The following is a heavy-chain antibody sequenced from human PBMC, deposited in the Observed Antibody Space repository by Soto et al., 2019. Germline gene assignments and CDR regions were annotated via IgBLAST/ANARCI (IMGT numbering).Heavy chain of an antibody. V-gene: IGHV1-24*01. CDR3: AIDLGCVEASYYYGSARYYDWFDP. CDR2: FDTEDNET. D-gene: IGHD3-10*01. J-gene: IGHJ5*02. CDR1: GYSLTDLS. Sequence: ASVKASCKVSGYSLTDLSMHWVRQAPGKGLEKMRGFDTEDNETIYAQKIQGRVTMTTDTSTNTTYMEQRSLKSDDTATYNCAIDLGCVEASYYYGSARYYDWFDPWGQGTLVTVSS.